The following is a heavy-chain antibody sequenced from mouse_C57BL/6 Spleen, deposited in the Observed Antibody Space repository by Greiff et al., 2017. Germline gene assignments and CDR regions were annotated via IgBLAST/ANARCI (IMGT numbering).Heavy chain of an antibody. CDR1: GFPFTDYY. CDR3: ARYRWTGYFDY. CDR2: FRNKANGYTT. D-gene: IGHD3-3*01. J-gene: IGHJ2*02. Sequence: EVKLMESGGGLVQPGGSLSLSCAASGFPFTDYYMSWVRQPPVQALEWLGFFRNKANGYTTEYSASVKGRFTNSRYYYQSILYLQMNALRAEDSATYYGARYRWTGYFDYWGQGTSLTVSS. V-gene: IGHV7-3*01.